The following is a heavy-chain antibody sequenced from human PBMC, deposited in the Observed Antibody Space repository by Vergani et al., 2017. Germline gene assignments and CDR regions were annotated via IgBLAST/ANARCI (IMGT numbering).Heavy chain of an antibody. J-gene: IGHJ4*02. V-gene: IGHV1-2*02. CDR1: GGTFSSYA. D-gene: IGHD5-24*01. Sequence: QVQLVQSGAEVKKPGSSVKVSCKASGGTFSSYAISWVRQAPGQGLEWMGWINPNSGGTNYAQKFQGRVTMTRDTSISTAYMELSRLRSDDTAVYYCARDSPMATIVDWGQGTLVTVSS. CDR2: INPNSGGT. CDR3: ARDSPMATIVD.